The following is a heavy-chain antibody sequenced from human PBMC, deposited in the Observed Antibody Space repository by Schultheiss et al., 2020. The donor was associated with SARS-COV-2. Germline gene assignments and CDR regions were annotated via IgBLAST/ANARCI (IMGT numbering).Heavy chain of an antibody. V-gene: IGHV1-69*10. Sequence: SVKVSCKVSGGTFTTYAINWVRQAPGQGLQWMGGIIPMLDITNYAQNFQGRVTITADKSTSTAYMELTSLRSDDTAVYYCATPKPGAFYYDSSGLYVHYFDFWGQGTLVTVSS. J-gene: IGHJ4*02. CDR1: GGTFTTYA. CDR2: IIPMLDIT. CDR3: ATPKPGAFYYDSSGLYVHYFDF. D-gene: IGHD3-22*01.